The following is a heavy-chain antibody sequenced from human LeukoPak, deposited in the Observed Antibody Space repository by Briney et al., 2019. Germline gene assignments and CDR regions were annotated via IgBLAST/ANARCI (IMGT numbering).Heavy chain of an antibody. J-gene: IGHJ4*02. Sequence: ASVKVSCKASGYTFTGYYMHWVRQAPGQGLGWMGWINPNSGGTNYAQKFQGRVTMTRDTSISTAYMELSRLRSDDTAVYYCARDLVRGVPLGYWGQGTLATVSS. D-gene: IGHD3-10*01. V-gene: IGHV1-2*02. CDR3: ARDLVRGVPLGY. CDR1: GYTFTGYY. CDR2: INPNSGGT.